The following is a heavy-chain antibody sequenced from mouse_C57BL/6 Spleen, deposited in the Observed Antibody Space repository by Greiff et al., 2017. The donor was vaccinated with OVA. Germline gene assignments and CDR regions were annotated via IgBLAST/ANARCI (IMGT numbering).Heavy chain of an antibody. D-gene: IGHD2-3*01. CDR3: ARRDGYSFDY. J-gene: IGHJ2*01. Sequence: DVQLQESGPELVKPGASVKISCKASGYSFTGYYMNWVKQSPEKSLEWIGEINPSTGGTTYNQKFKAKATLTVDKSSSTAYMQLKSLTSEDSAVYYCARRDGYSFDYWGQGTTLTVSS. CDR2: INPSTGGT. CDR1: GYSFTGYY. V-gene: IGHV1-42*01.